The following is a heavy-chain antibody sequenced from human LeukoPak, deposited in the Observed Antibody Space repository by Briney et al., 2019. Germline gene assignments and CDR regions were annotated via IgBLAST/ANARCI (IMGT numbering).Heavy chain of an antibody. D-gene: IGHD6-6*01. CDR2: INHSGST. J-gene: IGHJ4*02. CDR1: GGSFSGYY. V-gene: IGHV4-34*01. Sequence: SETLSLTCAVYGGSFSGYYWSWIRQPPGKGLEWIGEINHSGSTNYNPSLKSRVTISVDTPKNQFSLKLSSVTAADTAVYYCARMSGSSSSCAIDYWGQGTLVTVSS. CDR3: ARMSGSSSSCAIDY.